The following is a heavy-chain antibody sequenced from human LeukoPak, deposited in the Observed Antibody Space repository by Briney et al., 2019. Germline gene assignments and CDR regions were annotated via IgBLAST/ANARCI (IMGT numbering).Heavy chain of an antibody. Sequence: SETLSLTCTVSGGSISGYYWRWIRQPPGEGLEWIGYIYYSGSTNYNPSLKSRVTISVDTSKNQFSLKLRSVTAADTAVYYCARHNPAGVSSFDYWGQGTLVTVSS. V-gene: IGHV4-59*08. CDR3: ARHNPAGVSSFDY. J-gene: IGHJ4*02. D-gene: IGHD3-10*01. CDR1: GGSISGYY. CDR2: IYYSGST.